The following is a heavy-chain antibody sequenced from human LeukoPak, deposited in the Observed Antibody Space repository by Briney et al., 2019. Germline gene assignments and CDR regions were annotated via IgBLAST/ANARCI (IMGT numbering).Heavy chain of an antibody. CDR1: GFTFSSYE. J-gene: IGHJ6*04. D-gene: IGHD3-22*01. Sequence: GGSLRLSCAASGFTFSSYEMHWVRQAPGKGLEWVSYISSSGSTIYYADSVKGRFTISRDNAKNSLYLQMNSLRAEDTALYYCARGYYYDSSGYYPGGSVDVWGKGTTVTVSS. CDR3: ARGYYYDSSGYYPGGSVDV. V-gene: IGHV3-48*03. CDR2: ISSSGSTI.